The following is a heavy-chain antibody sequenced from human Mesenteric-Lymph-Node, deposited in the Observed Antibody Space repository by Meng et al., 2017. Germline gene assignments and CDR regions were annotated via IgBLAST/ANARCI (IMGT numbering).Heavy chain of an antibody. Sequence: GESLKISCAASGFTFSSYAMSWVRQAPGKGLEWVSIISGSGGSTYYADSVKGRFTISRDNSKNTLYLQMNSLRAEDTAVYYCARDEEYYDSSGYPIYYYYYGMDVWGQGTTVTVSS. V-gene: IGHV3-23*01. J-gene: IGHJ6*02. CDR1: GFTFSSYA. CDR3: ARDEEYYDSSGYPIYYYYYGMDV. CDR2: ISGSGGST. D-gene: IGHD3-22*01.